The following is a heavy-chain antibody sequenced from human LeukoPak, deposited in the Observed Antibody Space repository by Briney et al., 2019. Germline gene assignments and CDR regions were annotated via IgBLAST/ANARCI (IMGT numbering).Heavy chain of an antibody. CDR2: INPSGGST. J-gene: IGHJ4*02. V-gene: IGHV1-46*01. CDR1: GGTFSSYA. D-gene: IGHD5-12*01. Sequence: ASVKFSCKASGGTFSSYAIGWVRQPPGQGLDWMGIINPSGGSTSYAQKFQGRVTMTRDTSTSTVYMELSSLRSEDTAVYYCARGIHTPYGGYDYWGQGTLVTVSS. CDR3: ARGIHTPYGGYDY.